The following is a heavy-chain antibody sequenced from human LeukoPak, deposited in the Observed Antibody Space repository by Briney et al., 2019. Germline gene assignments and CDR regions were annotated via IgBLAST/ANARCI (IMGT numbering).Heavy chain of an antibody. V-gene: IGHV1-8*02. D-gene: IGHD2-21*02. CDR3: ARGPLDCGGDCYWGN. CDR1: GYTFTSYD. Sequence: ASVKVSCKASGYTFTSYDINWVRQATGQGLEWMGWMNPNSGNTGYAQKFQGRVTMTRNTSISTAYMELSSLRSEDTAVYYCARGPLDCGGDCYWGNWGQGTLVTVSS. CDR2: MNPNSGNT. J-gene: IGHJ4*02.